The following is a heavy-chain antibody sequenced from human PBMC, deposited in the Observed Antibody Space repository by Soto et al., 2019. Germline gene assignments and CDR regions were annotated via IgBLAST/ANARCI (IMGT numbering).Heavy chain of an antibody. D-gene: IGHD2-15*01. CDR3: ARSYCSGGSCYPHWFDP. J-gene: IGHJ5*02. Sequence: SQSPSLTCTASVGSISSGDYYWSWIRQPPGKGLEWIGYIYYSGSTYYNPSLKSRVTISVDTSKNQFSLKLSSVTAADTAVYYCARSYCSGGSCYPHWFDPWGQGTLVTV. CDR2: IYYSGST. V-gene: IGHV4-30-4*01. CDR1: VGSISSGDYY.